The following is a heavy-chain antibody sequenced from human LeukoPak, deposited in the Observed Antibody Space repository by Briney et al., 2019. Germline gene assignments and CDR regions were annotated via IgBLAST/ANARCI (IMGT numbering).Heavy chain of an antibody. CDR3: ARFAYGSDYFPGHY. D-gene: IGHD3-22*01. V-gene: IGHV5-51*01. J-gene: IGHJ4*02. CDR1: GYSFTSYW. CDR2: IYPSDSNT. Sequence: GESLKISCKGSGYSFTSYWIGWVRQRPGKGLEWMGIIYPSDSNTRYSPSFQGQVTISADKSISTAYLQWSSLKASDTAMYYCARFAYGSDYFPGHYWGQGTLVTVSS.